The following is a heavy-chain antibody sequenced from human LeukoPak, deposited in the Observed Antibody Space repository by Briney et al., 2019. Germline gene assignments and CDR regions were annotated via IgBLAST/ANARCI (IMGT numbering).Heavy chain of an antibody. J-gene: IGHJ4*02. Sequence: GGSLSLSCAASGFSFISYAMTWVRQAPGKGLEWVSSISSSGVNTYLADSVQGRFTISRDNSKNTLYLQMNTLRVEDTAVYFCAKFTYTSSSRAFDYWGQGTLTTVSA. CDR1: GFSFISYA. V-gene: IGHV3-23*01. CDR2: ISSSGVNT. D-gene: IGHD6-6*01. CDR3: AKFTYTSSSRAFDY.